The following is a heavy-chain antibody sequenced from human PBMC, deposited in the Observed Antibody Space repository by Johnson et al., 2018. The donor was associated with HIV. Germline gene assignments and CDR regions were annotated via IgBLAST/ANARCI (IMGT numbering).Heavy chain of an antibody. CDR2: ISGSGGSK. Sequence: VQLVESGGVVVQPGGSLRLSCAASGFTFDDYTMHWVRQVPGKGLEWVSSISGSGGSKYYADSAKGRFTISRDNSKNTLYLQMNSLRAEDTAVHYCAKMGTGRSKIQFLEWLPIPHSFDIWGQGTMVTVSS. D-gene: IGHD3-3*01. J-gene: IGHJ3*02. CDR1: GFTFDDYT. V-gene: IGHV3-23*04. CDR3: AKMGTGRSKIQFLEWLPIPHSFDI.